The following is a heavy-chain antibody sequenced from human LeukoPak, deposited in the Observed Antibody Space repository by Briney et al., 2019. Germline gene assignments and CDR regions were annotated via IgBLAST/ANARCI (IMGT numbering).Heavy chain of an antibody. D-gene: IGHD4-11*01. J-gene: IGHJ4*02. CDR3: ASQWGLHPAF. V-gene: IGHV3-48*01. CDR1: GFTFRRYS. CDR2: ITSSGSAI. Sequence: GGSLRLSCEASGFTFRRYSMIWVRQAPGKGLEWLSYITSSGSAIYYADSVRGRFTVSRDNAKKSLFLQMNSLRAEDTAIYYCASQWGLHPAFWGQGTLVTVSS.